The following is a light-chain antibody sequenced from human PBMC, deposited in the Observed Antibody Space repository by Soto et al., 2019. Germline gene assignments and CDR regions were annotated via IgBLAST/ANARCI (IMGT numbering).Light chain of an antibody. CDR1: SSNIGAGYD. Sequence: VLTHPPSVSGAPGQRVTISCTGRSSNIGAGYDVHWYQQLPGTAPKLLIYGNNNRPSGVPDRFSGSKSGTSASLAITGLQAEDEADYYCQSYDSSLSAHYVFGTGTKVTVL. CDR3: QSYDSSLSAHYV. CDR2: GNN. V-gene: IGLV1-40*01. J-gene: IGLJ1*01.